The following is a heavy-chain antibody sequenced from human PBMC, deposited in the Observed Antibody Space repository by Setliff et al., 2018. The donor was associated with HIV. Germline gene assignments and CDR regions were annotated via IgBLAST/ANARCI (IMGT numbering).Heavy chain of an antibody. D-gene: IGHD2-21*01. Sequence: PSETLSLTCTVSGGSINTRNNYWGWIRQPPGKGLEWIGEINHSGSTNYNPSLKSRVTISVDTSKNQFSLKLRSVTAADTAVYYCARKHVINVFDYWGQGMLVTVSS. CDR3: ARKHVINVFDY. V-gene: IGHV4-39*07. J-gene: IGHJ4*02. CDR2: INHSGST. CDR1: GGSINTRNNY.